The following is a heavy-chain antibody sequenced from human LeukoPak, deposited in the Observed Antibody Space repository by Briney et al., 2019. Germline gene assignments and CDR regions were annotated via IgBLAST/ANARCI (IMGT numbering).Heavy chain of an antibody. CDR1: GFTFTNYW. D-gene: IGHD6-19*01. CDR3: ARTYSSGPFNY. V-gene: IGHV3-7*01. Sequence: GGSLRLSCAASGFTFTNYWMSWVRQAPGKGLELVANIKQDRSEKYYVDSVKGRFTISRDNAKNSLYLQMNSLRAEDTAVYYCARTYSSGPFNYWGQGTLVTVSS. CDR2: IKQDRSEK. J-gene: IGHJ4*02.